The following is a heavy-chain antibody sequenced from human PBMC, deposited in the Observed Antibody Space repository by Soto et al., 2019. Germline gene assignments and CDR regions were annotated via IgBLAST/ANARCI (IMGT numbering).Heavy chain of an antibody. V-gene: IGHV3-30-3*01. CDR1: GFTFSKHA. CDR2: ISSDGSNK. J-gene: IGHJ6*02. CDR3: ARMASFYCSGGSCYPTYGMDV. Sequence: QVQLVESGGGVVQPGRSLRLSCAASGFTFSKHAMHWVPQAPGKGLEWVAVISSDGSNKYYADSVKGRFTISRDNSKNTLYLKMNSLRAADTAGCYCARMASFYCSGGSCYPTYGMDVWGHGTTVTVSS. D-gene: IGHD2-15*01.